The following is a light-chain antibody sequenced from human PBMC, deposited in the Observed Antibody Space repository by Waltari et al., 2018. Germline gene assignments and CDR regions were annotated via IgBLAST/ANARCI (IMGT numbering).Light chain of an antibody. J-gene: IGLJ2*01. Sequence: QSALTQPRSVSGSPGQSVTISCTGTSSDVGGYNYVSWCQQHPGKAPKVMIYAVSKRSSGVPDGLAGYKSGNTASLTISVLQAEDEADYYCCSYAGTYVVFGGGTMLTVL. CDR1: SSDVGGYNY. CDR3: CSYAGTYVV. V-gene: IGLV2-11*01. CDR2: AVS.